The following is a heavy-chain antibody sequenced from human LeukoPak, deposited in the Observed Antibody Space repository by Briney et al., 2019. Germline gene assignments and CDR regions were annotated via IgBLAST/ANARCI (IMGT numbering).Heavy chain of an antibody. D-gene: IGHD2-2*01. Sequence: ASVKVSCKASGGTFSSYAISWVRQTPGQGLEWMGGIIPIFGTANYAQKFQGRVTITADESTSTAYMELSSLRSEDTAVYYCARSYCSSTSCLPSHWFDPWGQGTLVTVSS. J-gene: IGHJ5*02. CDR1: GGTFSSYA. CDR2: IIPIFGTA. CDR3: ARSYCSSTSCLPSHWFDP. V-gene: IGHV1-69*13.